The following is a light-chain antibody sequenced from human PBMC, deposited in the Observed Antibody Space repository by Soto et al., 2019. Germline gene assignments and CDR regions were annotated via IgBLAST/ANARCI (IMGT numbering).Light chain of an antibody. CDR1: SSDVGGYDF. CDR3: CSYAGNYTGV. J-gene: IGLJ3*02. Sequence: QSVLTQPRSVSGSPGQSVTISCTGTSSDVGGYDFVSWYQQHPDKAPKVMIYDVIKRPSGVPDRFSGSKSGTTASLTISGLQAEDEADYYCCSYAGNYTGVFGGGTKLTVL. V-gene: IGLV2-11*01. CDR2: DVI.